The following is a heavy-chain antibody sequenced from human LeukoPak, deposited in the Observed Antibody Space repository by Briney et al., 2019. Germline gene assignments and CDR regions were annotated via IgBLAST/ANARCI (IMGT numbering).Heavy chain of an antibody. V-gene: IGHV1-2*06. CDR2: INPNSGGT. CDR3: ARLSIIAAATIG. Sequence: ASVTVSCKASGYTFTSYYMHWVRQAPGQGLEWMGRINPNSGGTNYAQKFQDRVTMTRDTSISTTYMELSRLRSDDTAVYYCARLSIIAAATIGWGQGTLVTVSS. CDR1: GYTFTSYY. D-gene: IGHD1-26*01. J-gene: IGHJ4*02.